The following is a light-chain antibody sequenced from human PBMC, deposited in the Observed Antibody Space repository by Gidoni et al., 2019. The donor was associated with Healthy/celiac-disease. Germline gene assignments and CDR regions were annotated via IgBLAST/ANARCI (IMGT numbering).Light chain of an antibody. CDR2: EVS. CDR3: SSYTSSSTPV. CDR1: SSDVGGYNS. V-gene: IGLV2-14*01. Sequence: PASVSGSPGQSITISCTGTSSDVGGYNSVSWYQQHPAKAPKLMIYEVSNRPSGVSNRFSGSKSGNTASLTIAGLQAEDAADYYCSSYTSSSTPVFGTGTKVTVL. J-gene: IGLJ1*01.